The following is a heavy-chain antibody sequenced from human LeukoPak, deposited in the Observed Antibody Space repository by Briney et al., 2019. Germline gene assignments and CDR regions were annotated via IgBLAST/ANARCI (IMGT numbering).Heavy chain of an antibody. J-gene: IGHJ6*02. CDR3: ARGGYCSSTSCYWGYYYYYGMDV. V-gene: IGHV6-1*01. Sequence: SQTLSLTCAISGDSVSSNRVAWNWIRQSPSRGLEWLGRTYYMSKWYNDYAEFVKSRITINPDTSKNQFSLKLSSVTAADTAVYYCARGGYCSSTSCYWGYYYYYGMDVWGQGTTVTVSS. D-gene: IGHD2-2*01. CDR2: TYYMSKWYN. CDR1: GDSVSSNRVA.